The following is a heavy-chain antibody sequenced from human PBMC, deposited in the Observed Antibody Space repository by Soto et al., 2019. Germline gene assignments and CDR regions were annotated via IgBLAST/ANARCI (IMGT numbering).Heavy chain of an antibody. J-gene: IGHJ5*02. Sequence: SETLSLTCTVSGGSISGYYWSWIRQPPGKGLEWIGYIYYSGSTNYNPSLKSRVTISVDTSKNQFSLKLSSVTAADTAVYYCARGNIVVVPNHSWFDPWGQGTLVTVSS. CDR3: ARGNIVVVPNHSWFDP. V-gene: IGHV4-59*01. CDR1: GGSISGYY. CDR2: IYYSGST. D-gene: IGHD2-2*01.